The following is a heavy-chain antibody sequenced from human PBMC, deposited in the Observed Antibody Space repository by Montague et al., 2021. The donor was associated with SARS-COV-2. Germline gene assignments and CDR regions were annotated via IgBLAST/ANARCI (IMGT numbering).Heavy chain of an antibody. CDR2: INHSGST. CDR1: GGSFSGYY. J-gene: IGHJ6*03. Sequence: SETRSLTCAVYGGSFSGYYWGWIRQPPGKGLEWIGEINHSGSTNYNPSLKSRVTISMDTSKNQFSLKLSSVTAADTAVYYCARGVRQLGVRYYYYYIDVWDKGTTVTVSS. CDR3: ARGVRQLGVRYYYYYIDV. V-gene: IGHV4-34*01. D-gene: IGHD6-6*01.